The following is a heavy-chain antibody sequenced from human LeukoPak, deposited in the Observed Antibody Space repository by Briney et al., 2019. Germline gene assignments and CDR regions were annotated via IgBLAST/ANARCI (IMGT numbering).Heavy chain of an antibody. J-gene: IGHJ5*02. CDR2: IKQDGSEK. D-gene: IGHD3/OR15-3a*01. CDR1: GFTFTNSW. CDR3: AGGLGVEGFDP. V-gene: IGHV3-7*01. Sequence: GGSLRLSCAASGFTFTNSWMSWVRQAPGKGLEWVANIKQDGSEKYYVDSVRGRFTISRDNAENSLYLQMSSLRAEDTAVYYCAGGLGVEGFDPWGQGTLVTVSS.